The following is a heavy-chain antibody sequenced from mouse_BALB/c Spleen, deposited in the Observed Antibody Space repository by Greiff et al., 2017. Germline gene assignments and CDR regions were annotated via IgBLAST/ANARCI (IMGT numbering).Heavy chain of an antibody. CDR3: ARNHYGSSYFYAMDY. J-gene: IGHJ4*01. CDR1: GFSLTSYG. V-gene: IGHV2-2*02. Sequence: QVQLKQSGPGLVQPSQSLSITCTVSGFSLTSYGVHWVRQSPGKGLEWLGVIWSGGSTDYNAAFISRLSISKDNSKSQVFFKMNSLQANDTAIYYCARNHYGSSYFYAMDYWGQGTSVTVSS. CDR2: IWSGGST. D-gene: IGHD1-1*01.